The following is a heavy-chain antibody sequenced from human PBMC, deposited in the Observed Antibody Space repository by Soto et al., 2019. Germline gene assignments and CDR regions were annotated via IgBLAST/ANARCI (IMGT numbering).Heavy chain of an antibody. D-gene: IGHD3-9*01. CDR3: ARDLQYYDILTGYYGIWYYYYGMDV. V-gene: IGHV3-33*01. J-gene: IGHJ6*02. CDR2: IWYDGSNK. Sequence: GGSLRLSCAASGFTFSSYGMHWVLQAPCKGPEWVAVIWYDGSNKYYADYVKGRFTISRDNSKNTLYLQMNSLRAEDTAVYYCARDLQYYDILTGYYGIWYYYYGMDVWGQGTTVTVSS. CDR1: GFTFSSYG.